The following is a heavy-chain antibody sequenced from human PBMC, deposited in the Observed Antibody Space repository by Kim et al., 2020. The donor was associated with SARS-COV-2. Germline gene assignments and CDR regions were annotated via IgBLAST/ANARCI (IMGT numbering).Heavy chain of an antibody. CDR1: GFTFSHYW. V-gene: IGHV3-74*01. CDR2: INSDGSRI. J-gene: IGHJ3*02. Sequence: GGSLRLSCAASGFTFSHYWMHWVRQAPGKGLMWVSHINSDGSRIIYADSVKGRFTISRDNAKTTLYLQLNSLRADDTAVYFCARDRGLPDAFDIWGQGTMVTVSS. CDR3: ARDRGLPDAFDI. D-gene: IGHD3-10*01.